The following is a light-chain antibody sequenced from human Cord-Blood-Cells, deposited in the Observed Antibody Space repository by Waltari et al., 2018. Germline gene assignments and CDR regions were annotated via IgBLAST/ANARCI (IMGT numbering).Light chain of an antibody. J-gene: IGLJ2*01. V-gene: IGLV2-14*01. CDR1: SSDVGGYNY. CDR2: DVS. Sequence: QSALPQPASVSGSPGQSITISCTGTSSDVGGYNYVSWYQPHPGKAPKLMIYDVSKRPSGVSNRFSGSKSGNTASLTISGLQAEDEADYYCSPYTSSSTVVFGGGTKLTVL. CDR3: SPYTSSSTVV.